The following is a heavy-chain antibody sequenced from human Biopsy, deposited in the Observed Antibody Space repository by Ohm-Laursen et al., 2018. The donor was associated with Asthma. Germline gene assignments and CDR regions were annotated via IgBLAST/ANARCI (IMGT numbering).Heavy chain of an antibody. Sequence: GTLSLTCSVSGGSVSSGSYYWSWIRQPPGKGLGWIGYIYYSGSTNYNPSLKSRVTISVDTSKNQFSPKLSSVTAADTAVYYCARERAGYYGSGSYLGYWGQGTLVTVSS. J-gene: IGHJ4*02. V-gene: IGHV4-61*01. D-gene: IGHD3-10*01. CDR2: IYYSGST. CDR3: ARERAGYYGSGSYLGY. CDR1: GGSVSSGSYY.